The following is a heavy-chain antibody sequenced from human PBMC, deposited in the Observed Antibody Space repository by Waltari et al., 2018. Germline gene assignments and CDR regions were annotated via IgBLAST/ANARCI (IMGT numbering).Heavy chain of an antibody. Sequence: EVQLVQSGAEVKKPGESLKISCKGSGYSFTSYWIGWVRQMPGKGLEWMGISSPGDAETRYSPSFQGQVTSSADKAISTAYLQWSSLKASDTARYYCARRSGQWLARGAFDIWGQGTMVTVSS. CDR3: ARRSGQWLARGAFDI. CDR2: SSPGDAET. V-gene: IGHV5-51*03. CDR1: GYSFTSYW. J-gene: IGHJ3*02. D-gene: IGHD6-19*01.